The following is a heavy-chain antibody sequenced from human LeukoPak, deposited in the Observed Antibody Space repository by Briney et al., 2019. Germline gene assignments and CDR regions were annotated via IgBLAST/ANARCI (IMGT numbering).Heavy chain of an antibody. Sequence: SQTLSLTCTVSGGSIHSGGYYWSCLRQHPGRGLEGMGYIYYSGSTYYNPSLKSRVTISVDTSKNQFSLKLSSVTAADTAVYYCARSTKWFGEPNNWFDPWGQGTQVTVSS. V-gene: IGHV4-31*03. J-gene: IGHJ5*02. CDR1: GGSIHSGGYY. CDR3: ARSTKWFGEPNNWFDP. D-gene: IGHD3-10*01. CDR2: IYYSGST.